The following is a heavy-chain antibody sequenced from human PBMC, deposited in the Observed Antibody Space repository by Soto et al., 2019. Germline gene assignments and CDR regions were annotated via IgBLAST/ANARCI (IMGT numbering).Heavy chain of an antibody. CDR1: GFTFSSYE. J-gene: IGHJ4*02. D-gene: IGHD1-1*01. Sequence: EVQLVESGGGLVQPGGSLRLSCAGSGFTFSSYEINWFRQAPGKGLEWVSYISSSGSTIYDADAVKGLLTISRDNAKNSLLMQMNNLRAEETAVYYCARNPGRWGYCGQGTLVAVSS. V-gene: IGHV3-48*03. CDR2: ISSSGSTI. CDR3: ARNPGRWGY.